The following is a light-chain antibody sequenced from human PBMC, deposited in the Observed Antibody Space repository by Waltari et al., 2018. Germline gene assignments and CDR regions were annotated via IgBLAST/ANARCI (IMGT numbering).Light chain of an antibody. Sequence: ITCRASQSLCNWWAWYQQKPGKAPKVLIYKASTLESGVPSRFSGSGSGTEFTLTISSLQPDDFATYYCQQYRNLWTFGQGTKVEIK. V-gene: IGKV1-5*03. CDR3: QQYRNLWT. J-gene: IGKJ1*01. CDR2: KAS. CDR1: QSLCNW.